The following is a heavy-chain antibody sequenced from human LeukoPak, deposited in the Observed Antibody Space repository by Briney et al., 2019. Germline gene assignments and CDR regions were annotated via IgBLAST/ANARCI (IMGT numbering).Heavy chain of an antibody. CDR3: ARDAAEDYYDSSGSFDY. CDR2: ISAYNGNT. Sequence: ASVKVSCKASGYTFSSYGIGWVRQAPGQGLEWMGWISAYNGNTNYAQKLQGRVTMTTDTSTSTAYMELRSLRSDDTAVYYCARDAAEDYYDSSGSFDYWGQGTLVTVSS. V-gene: IGHV1-18*01. CDR1: GYTFSSYG. D-gene: IGHD3-22*01. J-gene: IGHJ4*02.